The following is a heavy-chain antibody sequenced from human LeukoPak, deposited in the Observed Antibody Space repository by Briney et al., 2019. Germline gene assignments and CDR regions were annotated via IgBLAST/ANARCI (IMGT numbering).Heavy chain of an antibody. CDR1: GAPITASNHY. V-gene: IGHV4-39*01. J-gene: IGHJ4*02. Sequence: SETLSLTCTVSGAPITASNHYWGWIRQTPGKTLEWIANIYYSGHTLYNPSLKSRALISVDTSSNQFSLRLTSVTAADTAVYYCAAPSGPTYYSPVDFWGQGTSVSVSS. D-gene: IGHD1-26*01. CDR3: AAPSGPTYYSPVDF. CDR2: IYYSGHT.